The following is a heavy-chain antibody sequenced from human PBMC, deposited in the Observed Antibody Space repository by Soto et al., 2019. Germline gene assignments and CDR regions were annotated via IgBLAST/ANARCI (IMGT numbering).Heavy chain of an antibody. CDR2: ISYGGSNK. V-gene: IGHV3-30*18. D-gene: IGHD3-22*01. CDR1: GFTFSSYG. CDR3: AKGYYYDSSGYRDDAFDI. J-gene: IGHJ3*02. Sequence: QVQLVESGGGVVQPGRSLRLSCAASGFTFSSYGMHWVRQAPGKGLEWVAVISYGGSNKYYADSVKGRFTISRDNSKNTLYLQMNSLRAEDTAVYYCAKGYYYDSSGYRDDAFDIWGQGTMVTVSS.